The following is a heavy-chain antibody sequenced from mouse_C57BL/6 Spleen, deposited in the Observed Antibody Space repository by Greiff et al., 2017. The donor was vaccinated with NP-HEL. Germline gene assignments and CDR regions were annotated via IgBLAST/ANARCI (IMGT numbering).Heavy chain of an antibody. J-gene: IGHJ1*03. CDR2: INPNNGGT. V-gene: IGHV1-26*01. CDR1: GYTFTDYY. D-gene: IGHD2-4*01. Sequence: EVQLQQSGPELVKPGASVKISCKASGYTFTDYYMNWVKQSHGKSLEWIGDINPNNGGTGYNQKFKGKATLTVDKSSSTAYMELRSLTSEDSAVYYCARGEYDYEYFDVWGTGTTVTVSS. CDR3: ARGEYDYEYFDV.